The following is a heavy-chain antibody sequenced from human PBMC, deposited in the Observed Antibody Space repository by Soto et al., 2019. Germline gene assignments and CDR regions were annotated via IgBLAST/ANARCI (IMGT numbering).Heavy chain of an antibody. Sequence: QVQLVQSGAEVKKPGTSVKVSCKASGYTFTNYDINWVRQATGQGLECMGWMNPNSGNTGYAQKFQREVTMTRNTSINTVFMELGSLTSEDTAIYYCASDAEVSGSYFGDHWGQGTLVTVS. J-gene: IGHJ4*02. CDR1: GYTFTNYD. CDR2: MNPNSGNT. CDR3: ASDAEVSGSYFGDH. V-gene: IGHV1-8*01. D-gene: IGHD3-10*01.